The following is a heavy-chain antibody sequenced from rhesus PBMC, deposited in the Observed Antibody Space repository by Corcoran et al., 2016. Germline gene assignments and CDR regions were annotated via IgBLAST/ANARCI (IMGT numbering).Heavy chain of an antibody. D-gene: IGHD4-23*01. Sequence: QVTSKESGPALVKPTQTLTLTCTFSGFSLSTSGMGVGCIRTPPGKTLEWLAHIYLDDDKRYSTSLKSRLTISKDTSKNQVVLTMTNMDPVDTATYYCTRIGSSNYGTFDYWGQGVLVTVSS. V-gene: IGHV2-1*01. J-gene: IGHJ4*01. CDR3: TRIGSSNYGTFDY. CDR2: IYLDDDK. CDR1: GFSLSTSGMG.